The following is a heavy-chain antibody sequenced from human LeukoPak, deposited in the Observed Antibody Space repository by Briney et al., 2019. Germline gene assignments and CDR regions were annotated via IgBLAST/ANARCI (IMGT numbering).Heavy chain of an antibody. CDR2: ISYDGSNK. J-gene: IGHJ4*02. CDR1: GFTFSSYA. D-gene: IGHD5-18*01. Sequence: PGRSLRLSCAASGFTFSSYAMHWVRQAPGKGLEWVAVISYDGSNKYYADSVKGRSTISRDNSKNTLYLQMNSLRAEDTAVYYCARDRRGYSYGYEFDYWGQGTLVTVSS. V-gene: IGHV3-30*04. CDR3: ARDRRGYSYGYEFDY.